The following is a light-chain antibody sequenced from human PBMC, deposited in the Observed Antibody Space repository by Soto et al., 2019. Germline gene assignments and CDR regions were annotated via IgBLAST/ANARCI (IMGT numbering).Light chain of an antibody. CDR1: SSDVGGYNY. CDR3: SSYTTSNTRQIV. CDR2: DVS. J-gene: IGLJ1*01. V-gene: IGLV2-14*01. Sequence: CALTKPASGNGFHGGGSTISSTRTSSDVGGYNYVSWYQQHPGKAPKFMIYDVSNRPSGVSSRFSGSKSGNTASLTISGLQAEDEADYYCSSYTTSNTRQIVFGTGTKVTVL.